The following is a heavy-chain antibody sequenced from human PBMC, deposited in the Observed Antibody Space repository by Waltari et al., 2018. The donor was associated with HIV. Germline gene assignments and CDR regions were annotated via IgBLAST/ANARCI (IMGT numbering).Heavy chain of an antibody. Sequence: VQLVQSGAEVKKPGSSVKVSCKASGGTFNTYAFIWVRQAPGQGLEWMGGIIPIFNTRNYAQKFQGRVTITADESTSTAYMELSSLRSEDTAVYYCARGVYYDILTGPIMGYFDYWGQGTLVTVSS. CDR1: GGTFNTYA. V-gene: IGHV1-69*01. J-gene: IGHJ4*02. D-gene: IGHD3-9*01. CDR3: ARGVYYDILTGPIMGYFDY. CDR2: IIPIFNTR.